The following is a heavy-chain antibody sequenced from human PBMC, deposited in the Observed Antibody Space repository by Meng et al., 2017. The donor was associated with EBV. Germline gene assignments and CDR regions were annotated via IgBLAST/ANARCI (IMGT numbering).Heavy chain of an antibody. D-gene: IGHD1-1*01. CDR1: GVSLSTGGAA. V-gene: IGHV2-5*02. Sequence: QVTRKASVPTLVKPTQTLTLTFTFFGVSLSTGGAAVGWIRQPPGKALEWLAIVYWDDDKRYSPSLKSRLTITKDTSKNQVVLTMTNMGPGDTATYFCAHRKNNWEVIEIDYWGQGTLVTVSS. J-gene: IGHJ4*02. CDR2: VYWDDDK. CDR3: AHRKNNWEVIEIDY.